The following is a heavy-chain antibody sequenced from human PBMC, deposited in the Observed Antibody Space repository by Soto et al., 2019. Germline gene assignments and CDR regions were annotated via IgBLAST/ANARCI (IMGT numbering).Heavy chain of an antibody. CDR3: ARDLAKGGGSAGFDY. CDR1: RYTFTVYY. V-gene: IGHV1-2*02. Sequence: ASVKVSCKASRYTFTVYYMHWVRQAPGQGLEWMGWINPKSGGTMYPQKFQGRVTMTWDTSISTAYMALTRLRSDDTAVYYCARDLAKGGGSAGFDYWGQGTLVTVSS. CDR2: INPKSGGT. J-gene: IGHJ4*02. D-gene: IGHD1-26*01.